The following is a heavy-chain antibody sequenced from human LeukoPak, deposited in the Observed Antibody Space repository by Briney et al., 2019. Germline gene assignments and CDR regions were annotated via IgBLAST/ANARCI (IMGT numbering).Heavy chain of an antibody. CDR3: ARHVWLQPFDY. CDR2: IYSSGNT. J-gene: IGHJ4*02. CDR1: GGSISSYF. D-gene: IGHD3-9*01. Sequence: PSETLSLTCTVSGGSISSYFWSWIRQPAGKGLEWIGRIYSSGNTNYNPSLKSRVTMSVDTSKNQFSLKLSSVTAADTAVYYCARHVWLQPFDYWGQGTLVTVSS. V-gene: IGHV4-4*07.